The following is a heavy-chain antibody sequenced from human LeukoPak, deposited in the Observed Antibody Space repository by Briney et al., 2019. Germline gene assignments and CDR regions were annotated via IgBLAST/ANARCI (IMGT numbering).Heavy chain of an antibody. CDR2: IRYDGSNK. CDR3: AKEVDVVVPAATHFDY. V-gene: IGHV3-30*02. J-gene: IGHJ4*02. CDR1: GFTFSSYG. D-gene: IGHD2-2*01. Sequence: GGSLRLSCAPSGFTFSSYGMHWVRQAPGRGGEWVAFIRYDGSNKYYADSVKGRFTISRDNSKNTLYLQMNSLRAEDTAVYYCAKEVDVVVPAATHFDYWGQGTLVTVSS.